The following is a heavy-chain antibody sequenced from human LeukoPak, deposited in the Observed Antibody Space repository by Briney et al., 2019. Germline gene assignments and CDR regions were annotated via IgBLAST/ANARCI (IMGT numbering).Heavy chain of an antibody. CDR2: INPNSGGT. D-gene: IGHD6-19*01. CDR1: GYTFTGYY. Sequence: GSSVKVSCKASGYTFTGYYMHWVRQAPGQGLEWMGWINPNSGGTNYAQKFQGRVTMTRDTSISTAYMELSRLRSDDTAVYYCAREIALAGPKLPDYWGQGTLVTVSS. V-gene: IGHV1-2*02. J-gene: IGHJ4*02. CDR3: AREIALAGPKLPDY.